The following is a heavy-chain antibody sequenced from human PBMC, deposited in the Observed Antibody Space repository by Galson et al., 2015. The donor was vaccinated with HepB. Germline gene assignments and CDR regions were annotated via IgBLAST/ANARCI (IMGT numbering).Heavy chain of an antibody. D-gene: IGHD6-13*01. J-gene: IGHJ4*02. CDR2: VSGSGGST. CDR3: AKGIAAAGSNAIDY. Sequence: SLRLSCAASGFTFSSYAMSWVREAPGKGLEWVSAVSGSGGSTDYADSVKGRITISRDNSKNTPYLQMNSLRVEDTAVYYCAKGIAAAGSNAIDYWGQGTLVTVSS. V-gene: IGHV3-23*01. CDR1: GFTFSSYA.